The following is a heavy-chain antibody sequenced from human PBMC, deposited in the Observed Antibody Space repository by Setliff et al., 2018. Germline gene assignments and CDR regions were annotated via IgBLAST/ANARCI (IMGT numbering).Heavy chain of an antibody. D-gene: IGHD1-26*01. Sequence: SETLSLTCAVSGYSISSGYYWGWIRQPPGKGLEWIGSIYQSVSTYYNPSLKSRVTISVDTSKNQFSLKLSSVTAADTAVYYCARLQGEWELSTGAAAFDIWGQGTMVTVS. CDR3: ARLQGEWELSTGAAAFDI. CDR1: GYSISSGYY. CDR2: IYQSVST. V-gene: IGHV4-38-2*01. J-gene: IGHJ3*02.